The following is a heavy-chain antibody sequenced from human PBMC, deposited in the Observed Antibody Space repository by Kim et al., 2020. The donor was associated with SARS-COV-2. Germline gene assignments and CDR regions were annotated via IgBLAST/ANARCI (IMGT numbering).Heavy chain of an antibody. CDR3: VKDEAVNAAFGK. J-gene: IGHJ4*02. V-gene: IGHV3-64D*09. D-gene: IGHD3-3*02. Sequence: YYADSVKGRFTISRDNSKNTLYLQMSSLRAEDTAVYYCVKDEAVNAAFGKWGQGTLVTVSS.